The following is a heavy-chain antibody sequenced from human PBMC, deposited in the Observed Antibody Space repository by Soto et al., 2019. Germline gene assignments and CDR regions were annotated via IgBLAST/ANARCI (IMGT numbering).Heavy chain of an antibody. V-gene: IGHV1-3*01. CDR2: IHAANGDT. CDR3: ARDEDY. CDR1: GYTFTNYA. J-gene: IGHJ4*02. Sequence: QVQLVQSGAEVKKPGASVKVSCKASGYTFTNYAMHWVRQAPGQGLEWMGWIHAANGDTRSSQKFQDRVTFTSDTSATTTYMELSSLRSEDTAVYYCARDEDYWGQGTLVTVSS.